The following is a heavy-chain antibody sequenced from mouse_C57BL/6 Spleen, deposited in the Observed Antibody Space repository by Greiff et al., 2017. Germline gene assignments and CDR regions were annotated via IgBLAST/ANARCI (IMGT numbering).Heavy chain of an antibody. D-gene: IGHD2-3*01. CDR3: ARHEDGPGAMDY. J-gene: IGHJ4*01. V-gene: IGHV5-6*02. Sequence: DVKLVESGGDLVKPGGSLKLSCAASGFTFSSYGMSWVRQTPDKRLEWVATISSGGSYTYYPDSVKGRFTISRDNAKNTLYLQMSSLKSEDTAMYYCARHEDGPGAMDYWGQGTSVTVSS. CDR2: ISSGGSYT. CDR1: GFTFSSYG.